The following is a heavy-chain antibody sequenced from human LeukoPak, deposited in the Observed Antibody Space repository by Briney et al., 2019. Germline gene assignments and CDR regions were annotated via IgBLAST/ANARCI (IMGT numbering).Heavy chain of an antibody. V-gene: IGHV4-34*01. CDR1: GGSFSGYY. J-gene: IGHJ3*02. CDR2: INHSGST. Sequence: SETLSLTCAVYGGSFSGYYWSWIRQPPGKGLEWIGEINHSGSTNYNPSLKSRVTISVDTSKNQFSLKLSSVTAADTAVYYCARGEVGATAIDDAFDIWGQGTMVTVSS. CDR3: ARGEVGATAIDDAFDI. D-gene: IGHD1-26*01.